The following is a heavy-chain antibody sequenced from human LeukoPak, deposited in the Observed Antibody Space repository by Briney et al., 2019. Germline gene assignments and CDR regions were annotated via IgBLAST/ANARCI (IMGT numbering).Heavy chain of an antibody. V-gene: IGHV4-39*07. CDR3: ARDGGAAAGITFDY. D-gene: IGHD6-13*01. CDR2: IYYSGTT. Sequence: SETLSLTCTVSSGSISSSPYYWGWIRQPPGKGLEWIGSIYYSGTTHYNPSLKSRVTISVDTSKNQFSLKLSSVTAADTAVYYCARDGGAAAGITFDYWGQGTLVTVSS. CDR1: SGSISSSPYY. J-gene: IGHJ4*02.